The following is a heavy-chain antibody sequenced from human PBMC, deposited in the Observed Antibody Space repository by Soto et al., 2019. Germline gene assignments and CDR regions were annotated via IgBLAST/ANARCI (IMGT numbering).Heavy chain of an antibody. V-gene: IGHV4-61*01. D-gene: IGHD7-27*01. CDR2: IPNNGSP. CDR3: ARIGWGGDS. Sequence: SETLSLPCGVSGCSVSTGSYHWSWIRQPPGKGLEWIGFIPNNGSPDYNPSLKSRVVVSIDRSKNQFSLKVNSVTAADTAVYFCARIGWGGDSWGQGTLVTVSS. CDR1: GCSVSTGSYH. J-gene: IGHJ4*02.